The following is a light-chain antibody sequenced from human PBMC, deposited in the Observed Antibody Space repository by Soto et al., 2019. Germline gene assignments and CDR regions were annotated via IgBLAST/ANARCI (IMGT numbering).Light chain of an antibody. Sequence: QSALTQPASVSGSPGLSITISCTGASSDIGGYNHVSWYQQHPGKAPKLMIYNVSHRPSGVSNRFSGSKSGNTASLIISGLQDEDEDDYYCSSSSNTSPHVVFGGGTKLTVL. V-gene: IGLV2-14*03. J-gene: IGLJ2*01. CDR1: SSDIGGYNH. CDR3: SSSSNTSPHVV. CDR2: NVS.